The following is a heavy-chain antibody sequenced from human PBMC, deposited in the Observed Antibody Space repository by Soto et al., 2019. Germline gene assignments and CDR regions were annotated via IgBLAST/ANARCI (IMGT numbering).Heavy chain of an antibody. J-gene: IGHJ5*02. D-gene: IGHD6-13*01. Sequence: SQTLSLTCAISGDSVSSNSAAWNWIRQSPSRGLEWLGRTYYRSKWYNDYAVSVKSRITINPDTSKNQFSLQLNSVTPEDTAVYYCARAGYSSSWYPRSNWFDPWGQGTLVTVSS. CDR3: ARAGYSSSWYPRSNWFDP. CDR2: TYYRSKWYN. CDR1: GDSVSSNSAA. V-gene: IGHV6-1*01.